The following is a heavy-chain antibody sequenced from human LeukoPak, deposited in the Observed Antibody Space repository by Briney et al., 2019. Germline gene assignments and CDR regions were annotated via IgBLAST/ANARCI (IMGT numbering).Heavy chain of an antibody. D-gene: IGHD5-12*01. Sequence: ASVKVSCKASGYTFTSYGISWVRQAPGQGLEWMGWISAYNGNTNYAQKFQGRVTITADESTSTAYMELSSLRSEDTAVYYCARVLREYRGYANYYSYQMDVWGKGTTVTVSS. CDR3: ARVLREYRGYANYYSYQMDV. V-gene: IGHV1-18*01. J-gene: IGHJ6*03. CDR1: GYTFTSYG. CDR2: ISAYNGNT.